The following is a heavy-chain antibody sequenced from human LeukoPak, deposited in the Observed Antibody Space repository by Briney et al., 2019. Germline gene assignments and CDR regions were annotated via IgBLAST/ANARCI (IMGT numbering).Heavy chain of an antibody. CDR1: GFTFSSYA. V-gene: IGHV4-34*01. Sequence: GSLRLSCAASGFTFSSYAMSWIRQPPGKGLEWIGEINHSGSTNYNPSLKSRVTISVDTSKNQFSLKLSSVTAADTAVYYCARGTLAVAGYYFDYWGQGTLVTVSS. J-gene: IGHJ4*02. CDR3: ARGTLAVAGYYFDY. D-gene: IGHD6-19*01. CDR2: INHSGST.